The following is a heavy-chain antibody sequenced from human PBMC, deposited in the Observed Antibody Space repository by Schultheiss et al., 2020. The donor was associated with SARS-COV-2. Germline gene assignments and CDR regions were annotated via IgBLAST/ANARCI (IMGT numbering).Heavy chain of an antibody. CDR1: RFTFSTYA. D-gene: IGHD2-8*01. Sequence: GGSLRLSCAASRFTFSTYAMSWVRQAPGKGLEWVGRIKSKTDGGTTDYAAPVKGRFTISRDDSKNSLYLQMNSLRAEDTAVYYCAKVFGGMVYAIRFDSWGQGTLVTVSS. CDR2: IKSKTDGGTT. CDR3: AKVFGGMVYAIRFDS. V-gene: IGHV3-15*01. J-gene: IGHJ4*02.